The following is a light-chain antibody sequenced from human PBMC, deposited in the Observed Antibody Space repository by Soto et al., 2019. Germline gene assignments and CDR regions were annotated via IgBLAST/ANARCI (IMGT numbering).Light chain of an antibody. V-gene: IGLV1-44*01. Sequence: QSVLTQPPSASGTPGQGVTTSCSGSSSTIGSNTVNWYQQLPGTAPKLLIYSNNQRPSRVPDRFSGSKTGTSASLAISGLQAEDEADYDCAAWDDSLKGWVFGGGTKLTVL. CDR3: AAWDDSLKGWV. CDR2: SNN. J-gene: IGLJ3*02. CDR1: SSTIGSNT.